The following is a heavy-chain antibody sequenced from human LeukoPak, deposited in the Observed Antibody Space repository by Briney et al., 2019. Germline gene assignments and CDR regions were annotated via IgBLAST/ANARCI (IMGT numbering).Heavy chain of an antibody. CDR1: GGSISSGSYY. CDR2: IYTSGST. J-gene: IGHJ2*01. V-gene: IGHV4-61*02. Sequence: NPSETLSLTCTVSGGSISSGSYYWSWIRQPAGKGLEWIGRIYTSGSTNYNPSLKSRVTISVDTSKNQFSLKLSSVTAADTAVYYCARSGTTVVTSDAFWYFDLWGRGTLVTVSS. D-gene: IGHD4-23*01. CDR3: ARSGTTVVTSDAFWYFDL.